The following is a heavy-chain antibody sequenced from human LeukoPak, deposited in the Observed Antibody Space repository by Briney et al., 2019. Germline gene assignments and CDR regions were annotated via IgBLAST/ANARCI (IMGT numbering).Heavy chain of an antibody. Sequence: RTSETLSLTCAVYGGSFSGYYWNWIRQPPGKGLEWIGYIYYSGSTNYNPSLKSRVTISVDTSKNQFSLKLSSVTAADTAVYYCARGKFGELFRVWGQGTLVTVSS. D-gene: IGHD3-10*01. CDR3: ARGKFGELFRV. CDR1: GGSFSGYY. J-gene: IGHJ4*02. CDR2: IYYSGST. V-gene: IGHV4-59*01.